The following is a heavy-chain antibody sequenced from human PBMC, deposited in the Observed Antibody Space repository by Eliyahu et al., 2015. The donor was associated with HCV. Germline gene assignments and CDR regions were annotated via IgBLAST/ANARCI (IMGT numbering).Heavy chain of an antibody. D-gene: IGHD3-10*01. Sequence: EVQLVESGGGLVQPGGSLRLSCAASGFTFXSYEMNWVRQAPGKGLEWVSYISSSGSTIYYADSVKGRFTISRDNAKNSLYLQMNSLRAEDTAVYYCARDEITMVRGVIINWYFDLWGRGTLVTVSS. V-gene: IGHV3-48*03. J-gene: IGHJ2*01. CDR1: GFTFXSYE. CDR3: ARDEITMVRGVIINWYFDL. CDR2: ISSSGSTI.